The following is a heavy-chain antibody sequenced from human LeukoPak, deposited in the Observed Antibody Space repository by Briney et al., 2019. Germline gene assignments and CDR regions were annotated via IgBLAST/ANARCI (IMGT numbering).Heavy chain of an antibody. Sequence: GGSLRLSCAASGFTFDDYAMHWVRQAPGKGLEWVSFISGDGDTAYYADSVKGRFTISRDNSKNSLYLQMNSLRTEDTAFYYCAKGYGWRYMATWGQGTLVTVSS. V-gene: IGHV3-43*02. D-gene: IGHD1-14*01. CDR1: GFTFDDYA. CDR2: ISGDGDTA. CDR3: AKGYGWRYMAT. J-gene: IGHJ4*02.